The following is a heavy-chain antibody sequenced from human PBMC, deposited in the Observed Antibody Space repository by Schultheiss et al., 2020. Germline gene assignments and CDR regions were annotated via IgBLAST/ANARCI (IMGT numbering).Heavy chain of an antibody. J-gene: IGHJ6*02. Sequence: GGSLRLSCAASGFTFSSYSMNWVRQAPGKGLEWVGRIKSKTDGATTEYAAPVKGRFSISRDDSKNTLNLQMNSLKTEDTAVYYCARDYGYYGSGSAYGMDVWGQGTTVTVSS. CDR3: ARDYGYYGSGSAYGMDV. CDR2: IKSKTDGATT. CDR1: GFTFSSYS. D-gene: IGHD3-10*01. V-gene: IGHV3-15*01.